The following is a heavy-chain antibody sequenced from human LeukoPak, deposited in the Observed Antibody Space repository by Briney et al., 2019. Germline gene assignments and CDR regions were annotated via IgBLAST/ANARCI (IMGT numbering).Heavy chain of an antibody. CDR2: IFYSGKT. J-gene: IGHJ5*02. V-gene: IGHV4-39*02. Sequence: SETLSLTCTVSNGSMTRDSYYWAWVRQPPGKGLESIGTIFYSGKTYYSASLKSRVTVSLDTSKKNFSLRLSSVTAADTAVYYCARLWIVATWFDAWGQGALVTVSS. CDR3: ARLWIVATWFDA. D-gene: IGHD2-2*03. CDR1: NGSMTRDSYY.